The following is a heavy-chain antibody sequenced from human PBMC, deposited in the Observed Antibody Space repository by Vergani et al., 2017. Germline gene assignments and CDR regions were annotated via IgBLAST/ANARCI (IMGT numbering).Heavy chain of an antibody. V-gene: IGHV1-2*02. J-gene: IGHJ4*02. CDR3: ARGRRGCSSTSCYKYYFDY. Sequence: QVQLVQSGAEVKKPGASVKVSCKASGYNFTGYYMHWVRQAPGQGLAWMGWIKPNSGGTNYAQKFQGRVTMTRDTSISTAYMELSRLRSEDTAVYYCARGRRGCSSTSCYKYYFDYWGQGTLVTVSS. D-gene: IGHD2-2*01. CDR1: GYNFTGYY. CDR2: IKPNSGGT.